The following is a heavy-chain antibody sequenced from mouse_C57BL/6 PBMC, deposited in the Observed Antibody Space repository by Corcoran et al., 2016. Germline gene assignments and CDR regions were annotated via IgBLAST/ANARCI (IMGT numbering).Heavy chain of an antibody. CDR2: INPNNGGT. Sequence: EVQLQQSGPELVKPGASVKIPCKASGYTFTDYNMDWVKQSHGMSLEWIGDINPNNGGTIYNQKSKGKATLTVDKSSSTAYMELRSLTSEDTAVYYCARRSLFLDYWGQGTTLTVSS. V-gene: IGHV1-18*01. J-gene: IGHJ2*01. CDR1: GYTFTDYN. D-gene: IGHD6-1*01. CDR3: ARRSLFLDY.